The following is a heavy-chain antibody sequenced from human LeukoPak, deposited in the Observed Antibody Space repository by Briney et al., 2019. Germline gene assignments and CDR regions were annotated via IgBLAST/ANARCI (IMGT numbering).Heavy chain of an antibody. V-gene: IGHV3-9*01. CDR1: GFTFDDYA. CDR2: ISWNSGSI. CDR3: AKDKYSSSWYVLDY. D-gene: IGHD6-13*01. Sequence: GGSLRLSCAASGFTFDDYAMHWVRQAPGKGLEWVSGISWNSGSIGYADSVKGRFTISRDNAKNSLYLQMNSLRAEDTALYYCAKDKYSSSWYVLDYWGQGTLVTVSS. J-gene: IGHJ4*02.